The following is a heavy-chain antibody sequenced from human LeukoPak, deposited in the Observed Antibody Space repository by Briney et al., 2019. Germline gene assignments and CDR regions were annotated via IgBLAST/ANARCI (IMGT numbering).Heavy chain of an antibody. CDR2: ISAYNGNT. CDR3: ARDIGPEWELLRFHLTGSDY. D-gene: IGHD1-26*01. V-gene: IGHV1-18*01. J-gene: IGHJ4*02. Sequence: ASVKVSCKASGYTFTSYGISWVRQAPGQGLEWMGWISAYNGNTNYAQKLQGRVTMTTDTSTSTAYMELRSLRSDDTAVYYCARDIGPEWELLRFHLTGSDYWGQGTLVTVSS. CDR1: GYTFTSYG.